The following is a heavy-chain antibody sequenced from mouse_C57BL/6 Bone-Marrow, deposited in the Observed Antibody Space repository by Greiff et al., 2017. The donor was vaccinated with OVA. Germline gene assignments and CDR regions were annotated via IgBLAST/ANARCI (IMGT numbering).Heavy chain of an antibody. D-gene: IGHD1-1*01. J-gene: IGHJ1*03. V-gene: IGHV1-42*01. Sequence: EVQLVESGPELVKPGASVKISCKASGYSFTGYYMNWVKQSPEKSLEWIGEINPSTGGTTYNQKFKAKATLTVDKSSSTAYMQLKSLTSEDSAVYYCARWDYYGSSHWYFDVWGTGTTVTVSS. CDR1: GYSFTGYY. CDR2: INPSTGGT. CDR3: ARWDYYGSSHWYFDV.